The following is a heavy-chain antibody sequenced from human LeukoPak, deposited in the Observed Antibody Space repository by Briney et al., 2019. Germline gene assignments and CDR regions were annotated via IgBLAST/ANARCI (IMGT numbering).Heavy chain of an antibody. CDR1: GGTFSSYA. CDR2: IIPIFGTA. Sequence: GASVKVSCKASGGTFSSYAISWVRQAPGQGLEWMGGIIPIFGTANYAQKFQGRVTITADESTSTAYMELSSLKSEDTAVYYCALGGVVTASPHNWFDPWGQGTLVTVSS. D-gene: IGHD2-21*02. CDR3: ALGGVVTASPHNWFDP. J-gene: IGHJ5*02. V-gene: IGHV1-69*13.